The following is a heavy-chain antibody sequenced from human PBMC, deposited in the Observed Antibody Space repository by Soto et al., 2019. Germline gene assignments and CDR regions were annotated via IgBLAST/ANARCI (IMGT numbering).Heavy chain of an antibody. D-gene: IGHD5-12*01. V-gene: IGHV4-59*01. J-gene: IGHJ6*03. Sequence: SETLSLTCTVSGGSISSYHWSWIRQPPGKGLEWIGYIYYSGSTNYNPSLKSRVTISVDPSKNQLSLKLSSVTAADTAVYYCARGRGYSGYDEINYYYMDVWGKGTTVTVSS. CDR1: GGSISSYH. CDR3: ARGRGYSGYDEINYYYMDV. CDR2: IYYSGST.